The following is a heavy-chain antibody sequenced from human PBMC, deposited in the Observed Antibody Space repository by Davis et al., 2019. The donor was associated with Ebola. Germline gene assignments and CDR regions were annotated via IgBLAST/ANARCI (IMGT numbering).Heavy chain of an antibody. V-gene: IGHV3-30*18. D-gene: IGHD3-3*01. J-gene: IGHJ6*04. Sequence: GESLKISCAASEFTFSSYGMHWVRQAPGKGLEWVALISYDGRNKYYAGSVKGRFTISRDNSKKTLYLQMNSLRAEDAAVYYCAKSGLSFGVVKYHYGMDVWGKGTTVTVSS. CDR2: ISYDGRNK. CDR3: AKSGLSFGVVKYHYGMDV. CDR1: EFTFSSYG.